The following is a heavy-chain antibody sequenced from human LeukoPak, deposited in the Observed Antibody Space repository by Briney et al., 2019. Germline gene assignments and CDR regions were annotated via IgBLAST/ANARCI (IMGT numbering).Heavy chain of an antibody. Sequence: SETLSLTCTVSGGSISSSNWWRWVRQPPGKGLEWIGEIYHSGSTNYNPSLKSRVTISVDKSKNQFSLKLSSVTAADTAVYYCALNPDYYGSGSFDYWGQGTLVTVSS. CDR2: IYHSGST. CDR1: GGSISSSNW. J-gene: IGHJ4*02. D-gene: IGHD3-10*01. V-gene: IGHV4-4*02. CDR3: ALNPDYYGSGSFDY.